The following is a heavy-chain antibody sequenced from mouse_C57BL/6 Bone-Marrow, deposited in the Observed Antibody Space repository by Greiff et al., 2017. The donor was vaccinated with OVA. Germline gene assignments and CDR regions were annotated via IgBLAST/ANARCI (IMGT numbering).Heavy chain of an antibody. CDR2: ISRGGSYT. CDR3: ARPALSSAYAMDY. J-gene: IGHJ4*01. D-gene: IGHD1-1*01. V-gene: IGHV5-6*01. CDR1: GFTFSSYG. Sequence: EVHLVESGGDLVKPGGSLKLSCAASGFTFSSYGLSWVRQTPDKRLEWVATISRGGSYTYYPDSVKGRFTISRDNAKNTLYLQMSSLKSEDTAMYYCARPALSSAYAMDYWGQGTSVTVSS.